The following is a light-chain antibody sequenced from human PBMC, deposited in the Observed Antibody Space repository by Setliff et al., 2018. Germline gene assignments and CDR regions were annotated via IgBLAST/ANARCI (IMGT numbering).Light chain of an antibody. V-gene: IGLV1-44*01. CDR3: QSYDSSLSAYV. CDR1: SSNIGSNT. CDR2: SND. Sequence: QSVLAQPPSTSGTPGQKVTISCSGGSSNIGSNTVNWYQQFPGTAPKLLIYSNDQRPSGVPDRFSGSKSGTSASLAITGLQAEDEAEFYCQSYDSSLSAYVFGTGTKVT. J-gene: IGLJ1*01.